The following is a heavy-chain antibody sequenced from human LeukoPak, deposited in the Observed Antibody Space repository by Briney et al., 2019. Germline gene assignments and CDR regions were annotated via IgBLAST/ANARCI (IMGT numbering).Heavy chain of an antibody. V-gene: IGHV3-23*01. CDR1: GFTFSIYA. D-gene: IGHD5-24*01. CDR2: ISGSGGST. CDR3: ARDGVATTYYFDY. J-gene: IGHJ4*02. Sequence: PGGSLRLSCAASGFTFSIYAMTWVRQAPGKGLEWVSGISGSGGSTYYADSVKGRFTISRDNSKNTLYLQMNSLRAEDTAVYYCARDGVATTYYFDYWGQGTLVTVSS.